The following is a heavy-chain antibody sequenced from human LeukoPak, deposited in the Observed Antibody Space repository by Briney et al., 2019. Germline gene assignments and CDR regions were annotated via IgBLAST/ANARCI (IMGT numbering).Heavy chain of an antibody. V-gene: IGHV3-33*08. D-gene: IGHD6-6*01. CDR1: GFTVSSNY. CDR2: IWYDGSNK. J-gene: IGHJ4*02. Sequence: GGSLRLSCAASGFTVSSNYMTWVRQAPGKGLEWVAVIWYDGSNKYYADSVKGRFTISRDNSKNTLYLQMNSLRAEDTAVYYCARVRPLGYFDYWGQGTLVTVSS. CDR3: ARVRPLGYFDY.